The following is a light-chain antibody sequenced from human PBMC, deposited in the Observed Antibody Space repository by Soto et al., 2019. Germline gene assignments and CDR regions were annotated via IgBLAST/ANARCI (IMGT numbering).Light chain of an antibody. CDR1: QSVSSN. CDR3: QKYNNWLRGLT. J-gene: IGKJ4*01. CDR2: GAS. Sequence: EIVMTQSPATLSVSPGERATLSCRASQSVSSNLAWYQQKPGQAPRLLIYGASTRATGIPARFSGSGSGTEFTLTISSLHSEDFAVYYCQKYNNWLRGLTFGGGTKVEIK. V-gene: IGKV3-15*01.